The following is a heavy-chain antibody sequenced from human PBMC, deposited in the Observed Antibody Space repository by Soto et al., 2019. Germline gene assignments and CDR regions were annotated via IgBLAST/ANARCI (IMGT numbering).Heavy chain of an antibody. D-gene: IGHD6-6*01. CDR1: GFTFSSYD. CDR2: IGTAGDT. J-gene: IGHJ4*02. V-gene: IGHV3-13*01. Sequence: GGSLRLSCAASGFTFSSYDMHWVRQATGKGLEWVSAIGTAGDTYYPGSVKGRFTISRENAKNSLYLQMNSLRAGDTAVYYCARDIAARYYFDYWGQGTLVTVSS. CDR3: ARDIAARYYFDY.